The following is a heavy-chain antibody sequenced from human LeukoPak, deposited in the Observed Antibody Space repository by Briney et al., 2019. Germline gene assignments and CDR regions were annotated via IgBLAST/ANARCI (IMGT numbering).Heavy chain of an antibody. Sequence: ASVKVSCKASGGTFSSYAISWVRQAPGQGLEWMGGIIPIFGTANYAQKFQGRVTITADESTSTAYMELSSLRSEDTAVYYCARAALRYFDWLSYLDYWGQGTLVTVSS. CDR3: ARAALRYFDWLSYLDY. J-gene: IGHJ4*02. CDR1: GGTFSSYA. D-gene: IGHD3-9*01. CDR2: IIPIFGTA. V-gene: IGHV1-69*13.